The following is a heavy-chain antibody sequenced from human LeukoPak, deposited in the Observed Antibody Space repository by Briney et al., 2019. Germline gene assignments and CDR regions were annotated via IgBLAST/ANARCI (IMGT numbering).Heavy chain of an antibody. V-gene: IGHV1-2*02. Sequence: ASVKVSCKASGYTFTGYYMHWVRQAPGQGLEWMGWINPNSGGTNYAQKFQGRVTMTRDTSISTAYMVLSRLRSDDTAVYYCAREIVGATIYFFDYWGQGTLVTVSS. CDR1: GYTFTGYY. CDR2: INPNSGGT. CDR3: AREIVGATIYFFDY. D-gene: IGHD1-26*01. J-gene: IGHJ4*02.